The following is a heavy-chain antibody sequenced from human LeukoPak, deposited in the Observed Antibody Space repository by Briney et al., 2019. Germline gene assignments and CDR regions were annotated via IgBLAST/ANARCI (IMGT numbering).Heavy chain of an antibody. CDR1: GYSISSGYY. J-gene: IGHJ4*02. CDR3: ARGTVGDY. D-gene: IGHD1-26*01. CDR2: IYHSGST. Sequence: PSETLSLICTVSGYSISSGYYWGWIRQPPGKGLEWIGSIYHSGSTYYNPSLKSRVTISVDTSKNQFSLKLSFVTAADTAVYYCARGTVGDYWGQGTLVTVSS. V-gene: IGHV4-38-2*02.